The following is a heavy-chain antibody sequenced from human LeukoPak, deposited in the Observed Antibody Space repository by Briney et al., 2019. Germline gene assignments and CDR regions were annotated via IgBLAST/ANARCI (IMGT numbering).Heavy chain of an antibody. CDR2: IKQDGSEK. D-gene: IGHD3-3*01. CDR3: AREVGDFWSGYYETSVPFDY. Sequence: GGSLRLSCAASGFPFSSYEMNWVRQAPEKGLEWVANIKQDGSEKYYVDSVKGRFTISRDNAKNSLYLQMNSLRAEDTAVYYCAREVGDFWSGYYETSVPFDYWGQGTLVTVSS. J-gene: IGHJ4*02. CDR1: GFPFSSYE. V-gene: IGHV3-7*01.